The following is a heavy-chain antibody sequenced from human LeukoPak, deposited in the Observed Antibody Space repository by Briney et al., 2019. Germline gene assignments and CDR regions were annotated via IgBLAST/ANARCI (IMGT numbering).Heavy chain of an antibody. D-gene: IGHD2-15*01. CDR2: IYYSGST. V-gene: IGHV4-59*11. Sequence: SETLSLTCTVSGGTISSHYWSWIRQPPGKGLEWIGYIYYSGSTNYNPSLKSRVTISVDTSKNQFSLKLSSVTAADTAVYYCARVSLGNCSGGSCYENWFDPWGQGTLVTVSS. CDR1: GGTISSHY. CDR3: ARVSLGNCSGGSCYENWFDP. J-gene: IGHJ5*02.